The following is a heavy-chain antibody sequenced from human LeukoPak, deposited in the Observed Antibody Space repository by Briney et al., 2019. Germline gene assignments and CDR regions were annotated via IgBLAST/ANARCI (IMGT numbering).Heavy chain of an antibody. CDR1: GGTFSSYA. Sequence: ASVEVSCKASGGTFSSYAISWVRQAPGQGLEWMGGIIPIFGTANYAQKFQGRVTITADKSTSTAYMELSSLRSEDTAVYYCARGGDACSGGSCYPLWGQGTLVTVSS. CDR3: ARGGDACSGGSCYPL. CDR2: IIPIFGTA. V-gene: IGHV1-69*06. J-gene: IGHJ4*02. D-gene: IGHD2-15*01.